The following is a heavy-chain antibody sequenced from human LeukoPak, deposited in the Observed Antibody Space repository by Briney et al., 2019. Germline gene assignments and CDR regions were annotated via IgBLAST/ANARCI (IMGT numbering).Heavy chain of an antibody. V-gene: IGHV3-48*03. CDR2: IKHDGSLK. CDR3: ARRFRD. D-gene: IGHD5-24*01. CDR1: GLPFSGFE. J-gene: IGHJ4*02. Sequence: AGGSLRLSCVGSGLPFSGFELNWVRQAPGKGLEWVSYIKHDGSLKTYADSVKGRFTISRDDTRNSLSLQMNSLRPEDTAIYYCARRFRDWGQGILVTVS.